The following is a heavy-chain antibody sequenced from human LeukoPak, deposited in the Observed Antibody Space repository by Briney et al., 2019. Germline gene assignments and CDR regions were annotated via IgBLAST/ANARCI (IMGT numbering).Heavy chain of an antibody. CDR3: ARRQYYDFWSGYRYYFDY. CDR1: GYTFTGHY. CDR2: INPNSGGT. D-gene: IGHD3-3*01. V-gene: IGHV1-2*06. Sequence: ASVKVSRKASGYTFTGHYMHWVRQAPGQGLEWMGRINPNSGGTNYAQKFQGRVTMTRDTSISTAYMELSRLRSDDTAVYYCARRQYYDFWSGYRYYFDYWGQGTLVTVSS. J-gene: IGHJ4*02.